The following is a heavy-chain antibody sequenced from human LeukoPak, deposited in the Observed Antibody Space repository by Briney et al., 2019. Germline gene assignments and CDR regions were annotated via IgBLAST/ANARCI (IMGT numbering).Heavy chain of an antibody. CDR1: SRNY. J-gene: IGHJ4*02. V-gene: IGHV4-39*01. CDR2: TFYTGST. CDR3: ARHVGYCSGGSCPSIDY. D-gene: IGHD2-15*01. Sequence: SRNYLSGFGKPQGKGRRWMGGTFYTGSTYYNPSLKSRVTIFVATYKNQFSLKLSSVTAADKAVFYCARHVGYCSGGSCPSIDYWGQGTLVTVSS.